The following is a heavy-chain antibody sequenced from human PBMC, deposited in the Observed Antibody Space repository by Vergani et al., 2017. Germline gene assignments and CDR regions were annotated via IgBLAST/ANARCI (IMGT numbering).Heavy chain of an antibody. CDR1: GFPFNEYW. Sequence: EVELVEFGGGLVQPGGSLRLSCGGSGFPFNEYWMHWARQVPGKGLVWVSGMNGDGDTIIYAASVKGRFTISRDNAKNTLFLQMNSLRAEDTAVYYCAKEGIQLPFDYWGQGTLVTVSS. J-gene: IGHJ4*02. CDR3: AKEGIQLPFDY. CDR2: MNGDGDTI. V-gene: IGHV3-74*01. D-gene: IGHD5-18*01.